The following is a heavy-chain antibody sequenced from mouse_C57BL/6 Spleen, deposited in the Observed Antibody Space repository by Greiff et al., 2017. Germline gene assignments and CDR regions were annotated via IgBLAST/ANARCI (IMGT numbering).Heavy chain of an antibody. CDR3: ARDGYDGAMDY. CDR1: GYTFTDYY. V-gene: IGHV1-26*01. Sequence: EVQLQQSGPELVKPGASVKISCKASGYTFTDYYMNWVKQSHGKSLEWIGDINPNNGGTSYNQKFKGKATLTVDKSSSTAYMELRSLTSEDSAVYYCARDGYDGAMDYWGKGTSVTVSS. J-gene: IGHJ4*01. CDR2: INPNNGGT. D-gene: IGHD2-2*01.